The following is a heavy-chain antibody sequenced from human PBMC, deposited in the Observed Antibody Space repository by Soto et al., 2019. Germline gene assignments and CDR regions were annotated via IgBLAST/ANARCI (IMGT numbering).Heavy chain of an antibody. CDR2: IIPIFGTA. CDR1: GGTFSSYA. Sequence: ASVKVSCKASGGTFSSYAISWVRQAPGQGLEWMGGIIPIFGTANYAQKFQGRVTITADESTSTAYMELSSLRSEDTAVYYCASAGGYSGYRRGTYDYWGQGTLVTVSS. V-gene: IGHV1-69*13. CDR3: ASAGGYSGYRRGTYDY. D-gene: IGHD5-12*01. J-gene: IGHJ4*02.